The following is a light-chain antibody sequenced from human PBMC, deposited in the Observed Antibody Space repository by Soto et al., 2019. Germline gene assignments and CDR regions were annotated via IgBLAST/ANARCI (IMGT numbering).Light chain of an antibody. CDR3: QQSYSLPLT. J-gene: IGKJ4*01. V-gene: IGKV1-39*01. Sequence: DIQMTQSPSSLSASVGDRVTITCRASQTITSYVNWYQQKPGKAPKLLICSASSLESGVPSRFSGSESGTEFTLTISSLQPEDFATYYCQQSYSLPLTLGAGTKVDIK. CDR1: QTITSY. CDR2: SAS.